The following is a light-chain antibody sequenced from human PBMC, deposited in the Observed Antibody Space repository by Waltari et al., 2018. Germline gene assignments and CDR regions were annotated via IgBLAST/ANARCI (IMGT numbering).Light chain of an antibody. J-gene: IGKJ5*01. Sequence: EIVMTQSPATLSVSPGDRATLSCRGSQSIHDHVAWYQQKPGQAPRLLIYGASTRATGIPARFRGSGSGTEVTLSISSLQTEDFGVYYCQQYNVWPPITFGQGTRLEIK. CDR2: GAS. CDR3: QQYNVWPPIT. V-gene: IGKV3-15*01. CDR1: QSIHDH.